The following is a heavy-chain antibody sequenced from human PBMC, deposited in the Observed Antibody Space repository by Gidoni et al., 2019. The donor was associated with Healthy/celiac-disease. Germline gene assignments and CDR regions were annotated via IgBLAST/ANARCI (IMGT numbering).Heavy chain of an antibody. CDR3: ARGPRAYGGSSWYRAPFPRY. Sequence: QVHLQQWRAGLLTPSETLSLICAVYGGSFRGFYWRWPRQPPGKGPEWIGEINHSGSTKYNPARKRRVTISGDTSKNQFSLKRSSVTAADTAVYYWARGPRAYGGSSWYRAPFPRYWGQETLVTVSS. D-gene: IGHD6-13*01. J-gene: IGHJ4*02. CDR2: INHSGST. CDR1: GGSFRGFY. V-gene: IGHV4-34*01.